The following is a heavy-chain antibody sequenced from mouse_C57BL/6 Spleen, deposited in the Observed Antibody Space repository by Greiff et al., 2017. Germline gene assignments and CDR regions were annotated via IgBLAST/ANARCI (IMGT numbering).Heavy chain of an antibody. CDR3: ARRGYDEAPPYAMDY. D-gene: IGHD2-2*01. CDR2: IYPGNGDT. CDR1: GYTFTSYN. Sequence: LQQSGAELVRPGASVKMSCKASGYTFTSYNMHWVKPTPRQGLEWIGAIYPGNGDTSYNQKFKGKATLTVDESSSTAYMQLSSLTSEDSAVYFCARRGYDEAPPYAMDYWGQGTSVTVSS. J-gene: IGHJ4*01. V-gene: IGHV1-12*01.